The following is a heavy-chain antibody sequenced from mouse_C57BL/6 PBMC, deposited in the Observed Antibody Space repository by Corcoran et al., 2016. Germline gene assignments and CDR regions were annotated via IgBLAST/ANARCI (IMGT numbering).Heavy chain of an antibody. CDR3: ARGYYSNWYFDV. CDR1: GYTFTDYY. D-gene: IGHD2-5*01. Sequence: QVQLKQSGAELVRPGASVKLSCKASGYTFTDYYITWVKQRPGQGLEWIARIYPGSGNTYYNEKFKGKATLTAEKSSSTAYMQLSSLTSGDSAVYFCARGYYSNWYFDVWGTGTTVTVSS. J-gene: IGHJ1*03. V-gene: IGHV1-76*01. CDR2: IYPGSGNT.